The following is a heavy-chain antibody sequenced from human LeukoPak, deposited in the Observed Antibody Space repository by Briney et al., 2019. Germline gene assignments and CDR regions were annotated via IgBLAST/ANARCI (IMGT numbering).Heavy chain of an antibody. J-gene: IGHJ5*02. V-gene: IGHV4-39*01. CDR1: GGSISSSSYY. D-gene: IGHD7-27*01. CDR3: AETAQLGT. CDR2: IYYSGCT. Sequence: SETLSLTCTVSGGSISSSSYYWGWIRQPPGKGLEWIGSIYYSGCTYYNPSLKSRVTISVDTSKNQFSLKLSSVTAADTAVYYCAETAQLGTWGQGTLVTVSS.